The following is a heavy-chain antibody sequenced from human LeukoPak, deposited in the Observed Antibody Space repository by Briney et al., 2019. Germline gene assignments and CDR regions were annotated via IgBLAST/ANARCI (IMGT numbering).Heavy chain of an antibody. Sequence: PSETLSLTCAVYGGSFSGYYWSWIRQPPGKGLEWIGEINHSGSTNYNPSLKSRVTISVDTSKNQFSLKLSSATAADTAVYYCASRASDTVVQNINWFDPWGQGTLVTVSS. V-gene: IGHV4-34*01. D-gene: IGHD4-23*01. CDR2: INHSGST. J-gene: IGHJ5*02. CDR1: GGSFSGYY. CDR3: ASRASDTVVQNINWFDP.